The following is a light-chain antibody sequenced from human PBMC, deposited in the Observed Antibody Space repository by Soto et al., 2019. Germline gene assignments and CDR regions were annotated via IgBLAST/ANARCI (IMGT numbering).Light chain of an antibody. CDR1: QSLVYSDGNTY. Sequence: DVVMTQSPLSLPVTLGQPASISCRSSQSLVYSDGNTYLNWFHQRPGQSPRRLIYKVSNRDSGVPDRFIVSGSGTDFTLKISRVEAEDVGVYYCMQGTYWPRLTFGGETKEEIK. CDR3: MQGTYWPRLT. V-gene: IGKV2-30*01. CDR2: KVS. J-gene: IGKJ4*01.